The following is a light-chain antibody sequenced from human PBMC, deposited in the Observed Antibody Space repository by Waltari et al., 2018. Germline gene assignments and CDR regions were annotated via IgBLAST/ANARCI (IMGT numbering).Light chain of an antibody. J-gene: IGKJ1*01. CDR1: QSVSSSY. CDR2: GAS. CDR3: QQYGSSPWT. V-gene: IGKV3-20*01. Sequence: EIVLTQSPGTLSLSPGERATLSCRASQSVSSSYFAWYQQKPGQAPRLLIYGASSRFTGIPDRFSGSGSGTDFTLTISRLEPEDFAVYYCQQYGSSPWTFGQGTKVEIK.